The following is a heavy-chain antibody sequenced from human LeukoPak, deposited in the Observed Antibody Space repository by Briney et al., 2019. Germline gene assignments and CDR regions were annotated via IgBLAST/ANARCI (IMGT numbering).Heavy chain of an antibody. CDR3: ARDGYCTNGLCYPAIDY. CDR1: GGSXXSGGYY. V-gene: IGHV4-31*02. CDR2: IYYSGST. Sequence: GGSXXSGGYYWSWIRQHPGKGLEWIGYIYYSGSTYYNPSLKSRLTIPVDTSNNHFSLKLSSVTAADTAVYYCARDGYCTNGLCYPAIDYWGQGTLVTVSS. D-gene: IGHD2-8*01. J-gene: IGHJ4*02.